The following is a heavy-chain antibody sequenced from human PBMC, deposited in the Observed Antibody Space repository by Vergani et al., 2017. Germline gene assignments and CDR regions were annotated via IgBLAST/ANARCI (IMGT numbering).Heavy chain of an antibody. D-gene: IGHD2-2*02. V-gene: IGHV4-31*11. CDR2: ICHTEDT. J-gene: IGHJ4*02. Sequence: QVQLQESGPGVVKPSQTLSLTCAVSGGSISSGDHCWTWIRPRPGKGLEWIGEICHTEDTKYSPSLKSRVTVSVDESRNLFSLRLNSVTAADTAVYYCATIGYRRWGYYFDYWGQGILVTVSS. CDR1: GGSISSGDHC. CDR3: ATIGYRRWGYYFDY.